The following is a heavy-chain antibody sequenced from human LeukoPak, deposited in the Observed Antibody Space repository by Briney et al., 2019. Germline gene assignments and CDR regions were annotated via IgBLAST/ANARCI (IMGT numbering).Heavy chain of an antibody. CDR1: GGSISRHY. Sequence: SETLSLTCTVSGGSISRHYCSWIRQPPGKGLEGIGYIYYSGSTNYNPSLKSRVTISVDTSKNQFSLKLRSVTAADTAVYYCARDLGYTYGPFDYWGQGTLVAVSS. V-gene: IGHV4-59*11. CDR3: ARDLGYTYGPFDY. CDR2: IYYSGST. D-gene: IGHD5-18*01. J-gene: IGHJ4*02.